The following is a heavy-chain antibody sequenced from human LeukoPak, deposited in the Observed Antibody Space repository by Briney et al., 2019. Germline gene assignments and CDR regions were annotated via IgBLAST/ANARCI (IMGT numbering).Heavy chain of an antibody. Sequence: GASVKVSCKASGYAFSSYGISWVRQAPGQGLEWMGWISVNNGNTHYAQKFQGRVTMTTDTSTSTAYMEVRSLRSDGTAVYYCARELYDPTWFDPWGQGTLVTVSS. V-gene: IGHV1-18*01. CDR1: GYAFSSYG. D-gene: IGHD3-22*01. CDR2: ISVNNGNT. CDR3: ARELYDPTWFDP. J-gene: IGHJ5*02.